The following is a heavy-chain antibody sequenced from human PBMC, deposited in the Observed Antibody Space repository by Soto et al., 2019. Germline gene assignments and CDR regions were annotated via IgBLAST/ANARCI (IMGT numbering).Heavy chain of an antibody. V-gene: IGHV4-39*01. Sequence: LSLTCTVTGGSINNRSYYWGWIRQPPGKGLEWIGSIYYSGSTYNNPSLKSRVSMSVDTSKNQFSLKLRSVTAADTALYYCARQRTSVVTQAYFDSWGQGSLVTVSS. J-gene: IGHJ4*02. D-gene: IGHD2-21*02. CDR3: ARQRTSVVTQAYFDS. CDR2: IYYSGST. CDR1: GGSINNRSYY.